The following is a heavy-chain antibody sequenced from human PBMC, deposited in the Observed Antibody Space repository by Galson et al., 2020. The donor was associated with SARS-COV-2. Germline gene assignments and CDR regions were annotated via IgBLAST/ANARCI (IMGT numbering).Heavy chain of an antibody. Sequence: GESLKISCAAYGFTFSSQGMHWVRQAPDNGLEWVAAIWYDGRNKYHADSVKGRFTLSRDKSKHTLYLQMISLRAEDTAVYYCASDVAVAGTSGDWGQGTLVTVSS. J-gene: IGHJ4*02. CDR1: GFTFSSQG. V-gene: IGHV3-33*01. CDR3: ASDVAVAGTSGD. CDR2: IWYDGRNK. D-gene: IGHD6-19*01.